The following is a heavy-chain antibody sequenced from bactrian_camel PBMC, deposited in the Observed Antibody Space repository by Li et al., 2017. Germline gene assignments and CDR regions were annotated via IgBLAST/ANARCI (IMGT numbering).Heavy chain of an antibody. V-gene: IGHV3S54*01. J-gene: IGHJ4*01. CDR3: AAVSTGPCPSVISRGSPQRGDFQF. CDR2: MYTLGVGGSK. D-gene: IGHD7*01. Sequence: VQLVESGGGSVQAGGSLRLSCAVSGSTFSRNCMGWFRQAPGRDSEAVASMYTLGVGGSKYYTDSVKGRFTISQDSAKNTVYLEMNLLKSEDTAMYYCAAVSTGPCPSVISRGSPQRGDFQFWGQGTQVTVS. CDR1: GSTFSRNC.